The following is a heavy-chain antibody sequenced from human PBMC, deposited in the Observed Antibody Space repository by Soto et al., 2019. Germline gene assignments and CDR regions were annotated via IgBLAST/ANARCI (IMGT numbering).Heavy chain of an antibody. V-gene: IGHV3-30*18. CDR1: GFTFSSYG. Sequence: QVQLVESGGGVVQPGRSLRLSCAASGFTFSSYGMHWVRQAPGKGLEWVAVISYDGSNKYYAASVKGRFTISRDNAKNALYLQMNSLRAEDTAVYYCAKDRRPNYDYDMDVWGQGTTVTVSS. D-gene: IGHD6-25*01. J-gene: IGHJ6*02. CDR3: AKDRRPNYDYDMDV. CDR2: ISYDGSNK.